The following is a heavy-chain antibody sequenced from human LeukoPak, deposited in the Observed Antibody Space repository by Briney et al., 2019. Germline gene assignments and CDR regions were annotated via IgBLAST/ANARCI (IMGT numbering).Heavy chain of an antibody. J-gene: IGHJ4*02. CDR3: ARVIWGSGSDY. Sequence: PGGSLRLSCTASGFTFGDYAMSWVRQAPGRGLEWVGIIRGKAYGGTTEYAASVKGRFTISRDDSKSIAYLQMNSLKTEDTAVYYCARVIWGSGSDYWGQGTLVTVSS. CDR2: IRGKAYGGTT. D-gene: IGHD3-10*01. CDR1: GFTFGDYA. V-gene: IGHV3-49*04.